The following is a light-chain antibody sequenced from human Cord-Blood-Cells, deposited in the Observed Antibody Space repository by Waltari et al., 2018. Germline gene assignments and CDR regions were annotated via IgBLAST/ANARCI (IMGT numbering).Light chain of an antibody. Sequence: QSALTQPRSVSGSPGQSVPISSTGTRSDVGGYKYVSWSQQHPGKAPKLMIYDVSKRPSGVPDRFSGSKSGNTASLTISGLQAEDEADYYCCSYAGSYTYVFGTGTKVTVL. J-gene: IGLJ1*01. CDR2: DVS. CDR3: CSYAGSYTYV. CDR1: RSDVGGYKY. V-gene: IGLV2-11*01.